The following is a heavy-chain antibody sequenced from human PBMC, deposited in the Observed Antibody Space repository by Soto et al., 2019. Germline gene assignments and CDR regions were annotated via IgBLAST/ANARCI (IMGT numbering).Heavy chain of an antibody. CDR3: AKDKVCSGGSCYYDY. CDR1: GFTFSSYT. CDR2: INGGGGST. V-gene: IGHV3-23*01. J-gene: IGHJ4*02. D-gene: IGHD2-15*01. Sequence: EVQLLEAGGDLIQPGGSLRLSCAASGFTFSSYTMTWFRQAPGKGLEWVSAINGGGGSTYYADSVKGRFTISRDNSKDTLYLQMNSLRAEDTAVYYCAKDKVCSGGSCYYDYWGQGTLVTVSS.